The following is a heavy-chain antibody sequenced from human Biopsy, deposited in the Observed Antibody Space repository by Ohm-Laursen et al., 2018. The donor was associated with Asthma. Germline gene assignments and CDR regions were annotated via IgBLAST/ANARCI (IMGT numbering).Heavy chain of an antibody. V-gene: IGHV1-3*04. Sequence: GASVKASCKAFGYNFISFAIHWVRQAPGQRLEWMGLVNTGNGDTKYSQKFQGRVTITRDTSASTAYMELRSLRSEDTATYYCARTYYDFLTGQVKDVFGVWGQGTMVTVSS. CDR1: GYNFISFA. CDR2: VNTGNGDT. J-gene: IGHJ3*01. D-gene: IGHD3-9*01. CDR3: ARTYYDFLTGQVKDVFGV.